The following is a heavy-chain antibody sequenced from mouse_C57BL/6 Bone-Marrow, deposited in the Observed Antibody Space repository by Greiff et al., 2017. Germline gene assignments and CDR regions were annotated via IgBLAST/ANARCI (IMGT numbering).Heavy chain of an antibody. V-gene: IGHV2-6*01. J-gene: IGHJ1*03. D-gene: IGHD1-1*01. CDR2: IWGVGST. CDR1: GFSLTSYG. Sequence: VQLVESGPGLVAPSQSLSITCTVSGFSLTSYGVDWVRQSPGKGLEWLGVIWGVGSTNYNSALKSRLSISKDNSKSQVFLKMNSLHTDDTAMYYCARGSSYWYFDVWGTGTTVTVSS. CDR3: ARGSSYWYFDV.